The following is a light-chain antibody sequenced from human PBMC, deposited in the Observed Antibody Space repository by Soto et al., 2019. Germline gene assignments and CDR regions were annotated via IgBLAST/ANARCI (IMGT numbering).Light chain of an antibody. CDR3: QQYNSYSEGT. V-gene: IGKV1-5*01. CDR1: QSISSW. Sequence: DIQMTQSPSTLSASVGDRVTLTCRASQSISSWLAWYQQKPGKAPKLLIYDASSLESGVPSRFSGSGSGTEFTLTISSLQPDDFATYYCQQYNSYSEGTFGQGTKVDIK. J-gene: IGKJ1*01. CDR2: DAS.